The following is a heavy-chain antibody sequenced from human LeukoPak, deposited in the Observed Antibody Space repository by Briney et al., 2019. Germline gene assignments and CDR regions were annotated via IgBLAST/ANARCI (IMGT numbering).Heavy chain of an antibody. CDR1: GGTFSSYA. Sequence: ASVKVSCKASGGTFSSYAISWVRQAPGQGLEWMGWINPNNNDTNYAQKFQGWVTMTGDTSISTAYMELSRLRSDDTAMYYCARDSSGYNKFDYWGQGTLVTVSS. CDR3: ARDSSGYNKFDY. J-gene: IGHJ4*02. V-gene: IGHV1-2*04. CDR2: INPNNNDT. D-gene: IGHD3-22*01.